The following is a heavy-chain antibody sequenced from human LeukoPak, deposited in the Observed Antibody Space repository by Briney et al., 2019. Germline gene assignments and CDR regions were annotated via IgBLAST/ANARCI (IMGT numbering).Heavy chain of an antibody. CDR3: ARGSAARHPTWFDP. V-gene: IGHV4-39*07. CDR2: IYYSGST. CDR1: GGSISSSSYY. J-gene: IGHJ5*02. D-gene: IGHD6-6*01. Sequence: PSETLFLTCTVSGGSISSSSYYWGWIRQPPGKGLEWIGSIYYSGSTYYNPSLKSRVTISVDTSKNQFSLKLSSVTAADTAVYYCARGSAARHPTWFDPWGQGTLVTVSS.